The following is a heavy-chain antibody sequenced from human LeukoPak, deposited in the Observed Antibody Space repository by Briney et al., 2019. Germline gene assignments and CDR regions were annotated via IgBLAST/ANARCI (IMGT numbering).Heavy chain of an antibody. CDR2: VSDSRGGT. Sequence: PGGSLRLSCTALELTFPTYAMTWVRQGPGKGLEWVSVVSDSRGGTYYEDHVKGRFNNSRDNFKNTVYLQMNSLRAEGTAVYYCAKEDKFGNHFDYWGQGTLVTVSS. D-gene: IGHD3-10*01. CDR1: ELTFPTYA. V-gene: IGHV3-23*01. CDR3: AKEDKFGNHFDY. J-gene: IGHJ4*02.